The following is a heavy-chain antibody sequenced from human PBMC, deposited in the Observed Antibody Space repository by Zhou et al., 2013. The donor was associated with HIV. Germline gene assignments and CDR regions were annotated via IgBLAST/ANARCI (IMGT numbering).Heavy chain of an antibody. CDR1: GGSIRGHY. D-gene: IGHD5-12*01. CDR3: ARDRGDGYNNWFFDL. CDR2: ITSTGST. V-gene: IGHV4-59*11. J-gene: IGHJ2*01. Sequence: VQLQESGPGLVKPSETLSLTCIVSGGSIRGHYWSWIRQPPGKGLEWIGYITSTGSTSYSPSLKSRVTISVDTSKNQFSLRLTSVTAADTAVYYCARDRGDGYNNWFFDLWGLAPWSLSPQ.